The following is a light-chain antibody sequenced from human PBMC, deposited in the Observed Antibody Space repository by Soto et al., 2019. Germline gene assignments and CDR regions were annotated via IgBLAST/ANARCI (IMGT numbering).Light chain of an antibody. Sequence: VLTQSPGILSLSPGERATLSCRASQSVTNSFLAWYQQKPGQAPRLLIYGASSRATGIPDRFSGSGSGTDFTLSINRLEPADFGVYYCQQYCTSPRTFGRGTKVEI. CDR3: QQYCTSPRT. J-gene: IGKJ1*01. V-gene: IGKV3-20*01. CDR1: QSVTNSF. CDR2: GAS.